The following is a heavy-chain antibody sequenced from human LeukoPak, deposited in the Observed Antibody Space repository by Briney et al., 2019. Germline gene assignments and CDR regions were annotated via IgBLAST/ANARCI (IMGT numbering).Heavy chain of an antibody. D-gene: IGHD3-10*01. CDR1: GFTFSSYA. CDR3: ARDLRKLGPWDLWFGELPDNWFDP. J-gene: IGHJ5*02. CDR2: ISYDGSNK. V-gene: IGHV3-30-3*01. Sequence: PGGSLRLSCAASGFTFSSYAMHWVRQAPGKGLEWVAVISYDGSNKYYPDSVKGRFTISRDNSKNTLYLQMNSLRAEDTAVYYCARDLRKLGPWDLWFGELPDNWFDPWGQGTLVTVSS.